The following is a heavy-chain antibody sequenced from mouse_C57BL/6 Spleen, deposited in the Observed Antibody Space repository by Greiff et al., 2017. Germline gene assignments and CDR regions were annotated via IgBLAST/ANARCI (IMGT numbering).Heavy chain of an antibody. V-gene: IGHV5-12*01. J-gene: IGHJ4*01. Sequence: DVHLVESGGGLVQPGGSLKLSCAASGFTFSDYYMYWVRQTPEKRLEWVAYISNGGGSTYYPDTVKGRFTFSRDNAKNTLYLQMSRLKSEDTAMYYCARDFYYYAMGYWGQGTSVTVSS. CDR3: ARDFYYYAMGY. CDR2: ISNGGGST. CDR1: GFTFSDYY.